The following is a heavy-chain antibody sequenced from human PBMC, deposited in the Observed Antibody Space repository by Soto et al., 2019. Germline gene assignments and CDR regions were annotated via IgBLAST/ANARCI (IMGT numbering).Heavy chain of an antibody. CDR3: ARDPDYTGWYGFDY. CDR1: GAFSTYNSTG. Sequence: QTHFLSCATSGAFSTYNSTGWRWIRRPRFGGLGGLGRTYYRSKWYNDYAVSVKSRITINPDTSKNQFSLQLNSVTPDDTAVYYCARDPDYTGWYGFDYWGQGALVTVSS. CDR2: TYYRSKWYN. D-gene: IGHD6-19*01. J-gene: IGHJ4*02. V-gene: IGHV6-1*01.